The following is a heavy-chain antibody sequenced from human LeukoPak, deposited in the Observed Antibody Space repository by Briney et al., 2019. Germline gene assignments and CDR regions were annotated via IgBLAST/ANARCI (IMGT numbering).Heavy chain of an antibody. Sequence: GGSLRLSCAASGFTFSSYSMSWVRQAPGKGLEWVSAISGSGGSTYYADSVKGRFTISRDNSKNTLYLQMNSLRAEDTAVYYCAKSLLVVPAAIHYFDYWGQGTLVTVSS. J-gene: IGHJ4*02. D-gene: IGHD2-2*01. CDR2: ISGSGGST. CDR1: GFTFSSYS. V-gene: IGHV3-23*01. CDR3: AKSLLVVPAAIHYFDY.